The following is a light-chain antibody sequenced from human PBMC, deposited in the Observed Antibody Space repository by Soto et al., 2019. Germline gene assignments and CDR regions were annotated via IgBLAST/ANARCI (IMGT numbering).Light chain of an antibody. Sequence: EIVMTQSPATLSVSPGERATLSCRASQSVSNKLAWYQQRPGQAPRLLIYRASTRATGIPARFTGSGSGTEFTLTISSLQSEDLAVYYCQQFNDWPRTFGQGTKVEIK. J-gene: IGKJ1*01. CDR2: RAS. CDR1: QSVSNK. V-gene: IGKV3-15*01. CDR3: QQFNDWPRT.